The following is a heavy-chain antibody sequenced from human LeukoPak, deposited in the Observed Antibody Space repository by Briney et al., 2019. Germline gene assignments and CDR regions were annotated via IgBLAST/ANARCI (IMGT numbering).Heavy chain of an antibody. CDR3: ARNRVTARPYDY. CDR1: GYTLTSYA. V-gene: IGHV7-4-1*02. D-gene: IGHD6-6*01. Sequence: GASVKVSCKASGYTLTSYAMNWVRQAPGQGLEWMGWINTNTGNPTYAQGFTGRFVLSLDTSVNTAYLRISSLKAEDTALYYCARNRVTARPYDYWGQGTLVTVST. J-gene: IGHJ4*02. CDR2: INTNTGNP.